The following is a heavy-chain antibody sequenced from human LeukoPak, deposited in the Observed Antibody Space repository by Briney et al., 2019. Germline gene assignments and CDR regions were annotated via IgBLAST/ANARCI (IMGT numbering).Heavy chain of an antibody. Sequence: GESLKISCKGSGYSFTNYWIAWVRQMPGKGLEWMGIIFPGDSDTKYSPSFQGPVTISADKSVNTAYLQWNSLTASDTAMYYCARLTYYYDSSGYYRNHNWFDPWGQGTLVTVSS. CDR3: ARLTYYYDSSGYYRNHNWFDP. CDR1: GYSFTNYW. V-gene: IGHV5-51*01. D-gene: IGHD3-22*01. J-gene: IGHJ5*02. CDR2: IFPGDSDT.